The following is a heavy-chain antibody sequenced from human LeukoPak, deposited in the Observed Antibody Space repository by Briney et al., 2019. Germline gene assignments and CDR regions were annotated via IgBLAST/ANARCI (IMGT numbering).Heavy chain of an antibody. J-gene: IGHJ3*02. CDR2: INHSGST. V-gene: IGHV4-34*01. CDR1: GGSFSGYY. Sequence: SETLSLTCAVYGGSFSGYYWSWIRQPPGKGLEWIGEINHSGSTNYNPSLKSRVTISVDTSKNQFSLKLSSVTAADTAVYYCARESQDDAFDIWGQGAMVTVSS. CDR3: ARESQDDAFDI.